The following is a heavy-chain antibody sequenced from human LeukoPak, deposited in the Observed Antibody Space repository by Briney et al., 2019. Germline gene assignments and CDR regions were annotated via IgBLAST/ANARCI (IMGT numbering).Heavy chain of an antibody. D-gene: IGHD2-2*01. V-gene: IGHV3-23*01. CDR2: ISGSGGST. CDR1: GFTFSSYA. CDR3: ARDRIGIVVVPAAPDY. J-gene: IGHJ4*02. Sequence: GGSLRLSCAASGFTFSSYAMSWVRQAPGKGLEWVSAISGSGGSTYYADSVKGRFTISRDNSKNTLYLQMNSLRAEDTAVYYCARDRIGIVVVPAAPDYWGQGTLVTVSS.